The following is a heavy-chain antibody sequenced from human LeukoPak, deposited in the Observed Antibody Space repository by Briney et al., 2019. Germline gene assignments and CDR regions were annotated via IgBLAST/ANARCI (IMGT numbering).Heavy chain of an antibody. CDR3: ARAYSSTKVAFGY. Sequence: SETLSLTCTVSGGSISSGGYYWSWIRQHPGKGLEWIGYIYYSGSTYYNPSLKSRVTISVDTSKNQFSLKLSSVTAADTAVYYCARAYSSTKVAFGYWGQGTLVTVSS. CDR2: IYYSGST. J-gene: IGHJ4*02. CDR1: GGSISSGGYY. D-gene: IGHD6-13*01. V-gene: IGHV4-31*03.